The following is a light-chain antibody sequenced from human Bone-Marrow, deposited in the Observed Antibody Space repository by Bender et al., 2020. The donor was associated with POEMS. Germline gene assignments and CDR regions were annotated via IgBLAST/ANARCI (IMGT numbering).Light chain of an antibody. CDR3: CSYGGNFLYV. CDR1: DSDLGGYEY. V-gene: IGLV2-11*01. CDR2: DVT. J-gene: IGLJ1*01. Sequence: QSALTQPRSVSGSPGQSVTISCTGSDSDLGGYEYVSWYQQHPGKAPKLIIYDVTKRPSGVPDRFSGSKSRNTASLIISGLHADDEAEYYCCSYGGNFLYVFGTGTQVTVL.